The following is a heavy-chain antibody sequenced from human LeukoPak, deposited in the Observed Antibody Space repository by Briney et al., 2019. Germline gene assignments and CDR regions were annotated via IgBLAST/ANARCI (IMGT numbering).Heavy chain of an antibody. J-gene: IGHJ6*02. V-gene: IGHV1-2*02. CDR1: GFTFTGYY. D-gene: IGHD2-2*01. CDR2: INPNSGGT. Sequence: ASVKVSCKASGFTFTGYYMHWVRQAPGQGLEWMGWINPNSGGTNYAQKFQGRVTMTRDTSISTAYMELSRLRSDDTAVYYCARDMYIVVVPAASGYYYAMDVWGQGTTVTVSS. CDR3: ARDMYIVVVPAASGYYYAMDV.